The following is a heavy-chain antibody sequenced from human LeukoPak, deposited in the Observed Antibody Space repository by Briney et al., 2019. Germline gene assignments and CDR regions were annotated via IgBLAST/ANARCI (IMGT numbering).Heavy chain of an antibody. CDR3: ARDRTSGALDY. CDR1: GGSISSYY. J-gene: IGHJ4*02. Sequence: SETLSLTCTVSGGSISSYYRSWIRQPPGKGLEWIGYIYYSGSTNYNPSLKSRVTISVDTSKNQFSLKLSSVTAADTAVYYCARDRTSGALDYWGQGTLVTVSS. D-gene: IGHD1-26*01. CDR2: IYYSGST. V-gene: IGHV4-59*01.